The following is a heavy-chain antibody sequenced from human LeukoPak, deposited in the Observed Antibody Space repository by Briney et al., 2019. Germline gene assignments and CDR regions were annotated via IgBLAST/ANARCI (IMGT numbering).Heavy chain of an antibody. D-gene: IGHD5-18*01. J-gene: IGHJ2*01. V-gene: IGHV3-21*01. CDR1: GFTFSSYR. CDR3: ARDEGVDTAMAERYWYFDL. CDR2: ISSSSSYI. Sequence: NPGGSLRLSCAASGFTFSSYRMNWVRQAPGKGLEWVSSISSSSSYIYYADSVKGRFTISRDNAKTSLYLQMNSLRAEDTAVYYCARDEGVDTAMAERYWYFDLWGRGTLVTVSS.